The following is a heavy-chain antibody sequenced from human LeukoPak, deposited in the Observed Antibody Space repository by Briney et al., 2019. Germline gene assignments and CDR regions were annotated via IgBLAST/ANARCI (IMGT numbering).Heavy chain of an antibody. CDR1: GYTFTGYY. CDR3: ARDHYYDSSGYYGGY. V-gene: IGHV1-2*04. Sequence: ASVKVSCKASGYTFTGYYMHWVRQAPGQGLEWMGWINPNSGGTNYAQKFQGWVTMTRDTSISTAYMELSRLRSEDTAVYYCARDHYYDSSGYYGGYWGQGTLVTVSS. CDR2: INPNSGGT. J-gene: IGHJ4*02. D-gene: IGHD3-22*01.